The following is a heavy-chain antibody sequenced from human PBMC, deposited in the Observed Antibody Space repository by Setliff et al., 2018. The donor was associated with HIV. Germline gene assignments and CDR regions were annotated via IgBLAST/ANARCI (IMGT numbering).Heavy chain of an antibody. V-gene: IGHV3-30*02. D-gene: IGHD3-22*01. CDR2: IRYDGSNK. Sequence: GGSLRLSCAASGFTFSSYGMHWVRQAPGKGLEWVAFIRYDGSNKYYADSVKGRFTISRDNSKNTLYLQMNSLRAEDTAVYYCARGSYYDRSGPNYYYYMDVWGKGTTVTVSS. CDR1: GFTFSSYG. J-gene: IGHJ6*03. CDR3: ARGSYYDRSGPNYYYYMDV.